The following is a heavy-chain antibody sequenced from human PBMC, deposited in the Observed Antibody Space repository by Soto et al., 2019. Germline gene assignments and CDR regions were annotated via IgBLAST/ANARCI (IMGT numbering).Heavy chain of an antibody. CDR1: GFTFSSYA. V-gene: IGHV3-23*01. J-gene: IGHJ5*02. Sequence: EVQLLESGGGLVQPGGSLRLSCAASGFTFSSYAMSWVRQAPGKGLEWVSAISGSGGSTYYADSVKGRFTISRDNSKNPLYQKMNRLRAEATAVYYCAKYGSGSHNWFDPWGQGTLVTVSS. CDR3: AKYGSGSHNWFDP. CDR2: ISGSGGST. D-gene: IGHD3-10*01.